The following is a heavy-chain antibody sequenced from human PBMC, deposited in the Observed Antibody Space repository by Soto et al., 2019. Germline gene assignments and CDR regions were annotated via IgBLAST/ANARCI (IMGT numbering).Heavy chain of an antibody. V-gene: IGHV1-3*01. CDR2: INAGNGNT. CDR3: ARPDTRYSSGWYFDY. Sequence: QVQLVQSGAEVKKPGASVKVSCKASGYTFTSYAMHWVRQAPGQRLEWMGWINAGNGNTKYSQKFQGRVTITRDTSASTAYMELSSLRSEDTAVYYCARPDTRYSSGWYFDYWGQGTLVTVSS. J-gene: IGHJ4*02. D-gene: IGHD6-19*01. CDR1: GYTFTSYA.